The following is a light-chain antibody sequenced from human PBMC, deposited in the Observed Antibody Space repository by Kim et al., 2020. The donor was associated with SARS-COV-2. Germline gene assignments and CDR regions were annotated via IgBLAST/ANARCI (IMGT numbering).Light chain of an antibody. V-gene: IGLV3-1*01. CDR3: QAWDSSTAWV. CDR1: KLGDKY. Sequence: SYELTQPPSVSVSPGQTASITCSGDKLGDKYACWYQQKPGQPPVLVIYQDSKRPSGIPERFSGPNSGNTATLTISGTQAMDEADYYCQAWDSSTAWVFGGGTQLTVL. CDR2: QDS. J-gene: IGLJ3*02.